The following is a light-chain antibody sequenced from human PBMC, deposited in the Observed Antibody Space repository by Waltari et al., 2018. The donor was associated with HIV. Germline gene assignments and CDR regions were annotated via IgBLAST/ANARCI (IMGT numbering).Light chain of an antibody. J-gene: IGLJ3*02. CDR1: RSDVGSYNL. Sequence: QSALTQPAPVSGSPGQSITISCTGTRSDVGSYNLFSWYQQPPGKAPKLMIYEVSKRPSGVSNRFSGSKSGNTASLTISGLQAEDEADYYCCSYAGSSTLVFGGGTKLTVL. CDR2: EVS. CDR3: CSYAGSSTLV. V-gene: IGLV2-23*02.